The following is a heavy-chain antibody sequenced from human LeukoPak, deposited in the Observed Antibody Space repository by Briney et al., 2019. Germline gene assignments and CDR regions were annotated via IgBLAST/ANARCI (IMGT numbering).Heavy chain of an antibody. CDR1: GFTFSSYG. D-gene: IGHD2-15*01. V-gene: IGHV3-30*03. CDR2: ISYDGSNK. Sequence: PGRSLRLSCAASGFTFSSYGMHWVRQAPGKGLEWVAVISYDGSNKYYADSVKGRFTISRDNSKNTLYLQMNSLRAEDTAVYYCARERYCSGGSCQLDYWGQGTLVTVSS. CDR3: ARERYCSGGSCQLDY. J-gene: IGHJ4*02.